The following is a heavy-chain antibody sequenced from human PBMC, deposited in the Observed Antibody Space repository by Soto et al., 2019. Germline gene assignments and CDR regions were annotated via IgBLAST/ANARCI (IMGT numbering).Heavy chain of an antibody. CDR2: CSPTGGP. CDR1: GASINSGGYS. D-gene: IGHD7-27*01. V-gene: IGHV4-30-2*01. CDR3: ARLNGDPDS. J-gene: IGHJ4*02. Sequence: QVQLQESGPGLVKPSQTLSLTCTVSGASINSGGYSWTWIRQPPGEGLGWIGYCSPTGGPYYKPSLKSRVIISIAGSKNHLSLKLKSVTAADTAVYYCARLNGDPDSWGQGTLVTVSS.